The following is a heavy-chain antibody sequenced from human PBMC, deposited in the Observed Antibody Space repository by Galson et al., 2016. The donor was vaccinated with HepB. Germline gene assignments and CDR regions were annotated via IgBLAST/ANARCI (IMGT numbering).Heavy chain of an antibody. CDR2: ISWNTDHI. V-gene: IGHV3-9*01. Sequence: SLRLSCAASGFSLADYGMHWVRQAPGKGLEWVSGISWNTDHIDYVENVKGRFTISRDNAKNSLYLQMNSLRTEDTALYYCAKDRDEDAGGFDKWGQGTLVTVSS. D-gene: IGHD2-15*01. CDR1: GFSLADYG. CDR3: AKDRDEDAGGFDK. J-gene: IGHJ4*02.